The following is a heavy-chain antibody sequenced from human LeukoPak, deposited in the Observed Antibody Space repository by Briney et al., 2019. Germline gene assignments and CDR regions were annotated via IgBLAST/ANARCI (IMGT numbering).Heavy chain of an antibody. J-gene: IGHJ5*02. CDR3: ARVQYSYGWVARGGTYNWFDP. V-gene: IGHV4-39*07. CDR1: SGSISTSNYY. Sequence: SETLSLTCTVSSGSISTSNYYWGWVRQPPGKALEWIGNIFYSGSTYYSPSLKSRVTISLDTSRNQFSLKLSSVTAADTAVYYCARVQYSYGWVARGGTYNWFDPWGQGTLVTVSS. D-gene: IGHD5-18*01. CDR2: IFYSGST.